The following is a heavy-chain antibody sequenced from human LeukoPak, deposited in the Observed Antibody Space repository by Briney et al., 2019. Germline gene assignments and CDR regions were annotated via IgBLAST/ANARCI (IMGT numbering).Heavy chain of an antibody. Sequence: GRSLRLSCAASGFTFDDYAMHWVRQAPGKGLEWVSGISCNSGSIGYADSVKGRFTISRDNAKNSLYLQMNSLRAEDMALYYCATPLQLWYHFDYWGQGTLVTISS. CDR1: GFTFDDYA. V-gene: IGHV3-9*03. CDR2: ISCNSGSI. J-gene: IGHJ4*02. D-gene: IGHD5-18*01. CDR3: ATPLQLWYHFDY.